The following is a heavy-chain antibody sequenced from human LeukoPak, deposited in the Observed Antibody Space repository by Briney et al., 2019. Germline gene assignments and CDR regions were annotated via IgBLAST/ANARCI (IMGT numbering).Heavy chain of an antibody. CDR2: ISGSGGST. V-gene: IGHV3-23*01. Sequence: PGGSLRLSCAASGFTFTTYAIHWVRQAPGKGLEWVSAISGSGGSTYYADSVKGRFTISRDNSKNTLYLQMNSLRAEDTAVYYCAKDLPPGIAVAGAFDYWGQGTLVTVSS. D-gene: IGHD6-19*01. CDR1: GFTFTTYA. J-gene: IGHJ4*02. CDR3: AKDLPPGIAVAGAFDY.